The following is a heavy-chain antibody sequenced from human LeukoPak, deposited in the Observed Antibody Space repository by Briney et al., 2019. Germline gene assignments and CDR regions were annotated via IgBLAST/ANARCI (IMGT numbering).Heavy chain of an antibody. CDR1: GFTFSSYW. Sequence: GGSLRLSCAASGFTFSSYWMSWVRQAPGKGLAWVANIKQDGSEKYYVDSAKGRFTISRDNAKNSLYLQMNSLRAEDTAVYYCARPPSAYYYYMDVWGKGTTVTVSS. CDR2: IKQDGSEK. V-gene: IGHV3-7*01. CDR3: ARPPSAYYYYMDV. J-gene: IGHJ6*03. D-gene: IGHD2-15*01.